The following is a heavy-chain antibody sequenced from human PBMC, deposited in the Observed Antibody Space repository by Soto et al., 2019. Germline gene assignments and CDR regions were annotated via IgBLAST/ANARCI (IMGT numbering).Heavy chain of an antibody. CDR1: GFSFSTYA. CDR3: ARDGGGFGELLVNSYDAFDL. D-gene: IGHD3-10*01. V-gene: IGHV3-30*04. Sequence: QEQLVESGGGVVQPGTSLRLSCTASGFSFSTYAMYWVRQAPGKGLEWVAIISYDGSNAQYADSVKGRFTVARDNSKNTLYLQMHSLTAEDTAVYYCARDGGGFGELLVNSYDAFDLWGQGKLVTVSS. J-gene: IGHJ3*01. CDR2: ISYDGSNA.